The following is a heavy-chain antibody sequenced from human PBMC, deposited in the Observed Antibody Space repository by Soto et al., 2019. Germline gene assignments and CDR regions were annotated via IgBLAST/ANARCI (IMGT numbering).Heavy chain of an antibody. Sequence: GGSLRLSCAGSAFTFSNYGMHWVRQPPGKGLEWVALISDDGDKSYYADSVRGRLIISRDNSKDTLYLQMNSLGPDDTAVYFCAKARVRIVGANSFDYWGQGTTVTVSS. CDR2: ISDDGDKS. D-gene: IGHD1-26*01. J-gene: IGHJ4*02. CDR1: AFTFSNYG. V-gene: IGHV3-30*18. CDR3: AKARVRIVGANSFDY.